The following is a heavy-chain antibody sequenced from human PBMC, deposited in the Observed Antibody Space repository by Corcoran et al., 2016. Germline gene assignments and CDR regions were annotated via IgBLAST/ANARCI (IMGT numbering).Heavy chain of an antibody. CDR2: IYHSGST. J-gene: IGHJ4*02. CDR1: GYSISSGYY. Sequence: QVQLQESGPGLVKPSETLSLTCTVSGYSISSGYYWGWIRQPPGKGLEWIGSIYHSGSTYYNPSLMSRVTISVDTSKNQLSLKLSSVTAADTAVYSCARGPYCSSTSCRLDYWGQGTLVTVSS. D-gene: IGHD2-2*01. CDR3: ARGPYCSSTSCRLDY. V-gene: IGHV4-38-2*02.